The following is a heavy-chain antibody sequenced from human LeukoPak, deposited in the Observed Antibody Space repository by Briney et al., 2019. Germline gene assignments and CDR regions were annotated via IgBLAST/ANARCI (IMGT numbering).Heavy chain of an antibody. V-gene: IGHV3-23*01. J-gene: IGHJ4*02. D-gene: IGHD4-17*01. CDR3: AKHNDYGDYYFDY. CDR2: ISGSGDST. Sequence: PGGSLRLSCAASGFTFSNYAMSWVRQAPGKGLEWVSVISGSGDSTYYADSVEGRFTISRDNSKNTLYLQMNSLRAEDTAVYYCAKHNDYGDYYFDYWGQGTLVTVSS. CDR1: GFTFSNYA.